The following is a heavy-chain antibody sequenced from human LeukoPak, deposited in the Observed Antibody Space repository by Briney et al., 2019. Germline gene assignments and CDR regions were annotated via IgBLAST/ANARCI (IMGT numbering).Heavy chain of an antibody. D-gene: IGHD3-10*01. Sequence: PGGSLRLSCAASGFTFSSYAMSWVRQAPGKGLEWVAHIRFDESDKYYADSVKGRFTISRDTSKNTLYLQMNSLRAEDTAVYYCARDDPVRYGSGSFNDYWGQGTLVTVSS. CDR1: GFTFSSYA. J-gene: IGHJ4*02. V-gene: IGHV3-33*08. CDR2: IRFDESDK. CDR3: ARDDPVRYGSGSFNDY.